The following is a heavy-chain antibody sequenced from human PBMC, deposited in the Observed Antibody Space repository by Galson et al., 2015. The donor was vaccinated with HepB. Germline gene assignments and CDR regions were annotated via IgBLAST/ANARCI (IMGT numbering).Heavy chain of an antibody. CDR2: IDPSDSYT. J-gene: IGHJ3*02. CDR1: GYSFTSYW. CDR3: ANHKVRGAPNDAFDI. Sequence: QSGAEVKKPGQSLRISCKGSGYSFTSYWISWVRQMPGKGLYWMGRIDPSDSYTIYSPSFQGHVTISADKSTSTAYLQLSSLKASDTAMYYSANHKVRGAPNDAFDIWDQGITVPVSS. D-gene: IGHD3-10*01. V-gene: IGHV5-10-1*01.